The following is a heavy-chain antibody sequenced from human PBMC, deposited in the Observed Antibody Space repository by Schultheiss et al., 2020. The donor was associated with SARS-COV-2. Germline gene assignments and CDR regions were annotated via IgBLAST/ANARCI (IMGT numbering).Heavy chain of an antibody. Sequence: SGPTLVKPTQTLTLTCTFSGFSLSTSGMRVSWIRQPPGKALEWLARIDWDDDKFYSTSLKTRLTISKDTSKNQVVLTMTNMDPVDTATYYCARIPTGNDAFDIWGQGTMVTVSS. D-gene: IGHD4-11*01. J-gene: IGHJ3*02. CDR2: IDWDDDK. V-gene: IGHV2-70*04. CDR1: GFSLSTSGMR. CDR3: ARIPTGNDAFDI.